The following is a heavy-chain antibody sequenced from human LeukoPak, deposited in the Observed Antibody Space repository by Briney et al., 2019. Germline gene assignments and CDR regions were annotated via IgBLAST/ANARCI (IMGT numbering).Heavy chain of an antibody. Sequence: GGSLRLSCAASGFTFSSYAMSWVRQAPGKGLELVSAISGSGGSTYYADSVKGRFTISRDNSKNTLYLQMNSLRAEDTAVYYCAKEGDYYDSSGYPYYFDYWGQGTLVTVSS. CDR3: AKEGDYYDSSGYPYYFDY. D-gene: IGHD3-22*01. V-gene: IGHV3-23*01. J-gene: IGHJ4*02. CDR1: GFTFSSYA. CDR2: ISGSGGST.